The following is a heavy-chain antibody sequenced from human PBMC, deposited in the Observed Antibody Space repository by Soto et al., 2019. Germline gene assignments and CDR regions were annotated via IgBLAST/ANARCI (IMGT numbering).Heavy chain of an antibody. J-gene: IGHJ4*02. Sequence: ASVKVSCKASGYTFTGYYMHWVRQAPGQGLEWMGWINPNSGGTNYAQKFQGRVTMTRDTSISTAYMELSRLRSDDTAVYYCARDRGIAAAGEFDYWGQGTLVTVSS. V-gene: IGHV1-2*02. CDR2: INPNSGGT. CDR3: ARDRGIAAAGEFDY. CDR1: GYTFTGYY. D-gene: IGHD6-13*01.